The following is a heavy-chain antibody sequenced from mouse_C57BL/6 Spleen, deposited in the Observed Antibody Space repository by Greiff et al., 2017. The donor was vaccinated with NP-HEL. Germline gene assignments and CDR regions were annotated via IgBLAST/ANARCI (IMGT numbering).Heavy chain of an antibody. CDR1: GYTFTTYP. Sequence: QVHVKQSGAELVKPGASVKMSCKASGYTFTTYPIEWMKQNHGKSLEWIGNFHPYNDDTKYNEKFKGKATLTVEKSSSTVYLELSRLTSDDSAVYYCALITTVVDWYFDVWGTGTTVTVSS. CDR2: FHPYNDDT. D-gene: IGHD1-1*01. V-gene: IGHV1-47*01. J-gene: IGHJ1*03. CDR3: ALITTVVDWYFDV.